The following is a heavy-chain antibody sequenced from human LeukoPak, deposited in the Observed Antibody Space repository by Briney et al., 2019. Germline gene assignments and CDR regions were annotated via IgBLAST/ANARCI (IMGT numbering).Heavy chain of an antibody. CDR2: IYYSGST. J-gene: IGHJ5*02. V-gene: IGHV4-39*07. CDR3: ARAFGGRLGWFDP. Sequence: SETLSLTCTVSGGSISSSSYYWGWIRQPPGKGLEWIGSIYYSGSTNYNPSLKSRVTISVDTSKNQFSLKLSSVTAADTAVYYCARAFGGRLGWFDPWGQGTLVTVSS. CDR1: GGSISSSSYY. D-gene: IGHD5-12*01.